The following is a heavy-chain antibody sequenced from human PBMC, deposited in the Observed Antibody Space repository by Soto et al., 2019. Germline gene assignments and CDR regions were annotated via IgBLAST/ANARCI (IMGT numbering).Heavy chain of an antibody. D-gene: IGHD1-1*01. J-gene: IGHJ3*02. CDR2: SYPGDADT. CDR3: ARGGDRNPDAFDI. CDR1: GYSFTSYW. Sequence: GESLKISCKGSGYSFTSYWIGWVRQMPGKGLEWMGISYPGDADTGYRPSFQCQVTISADKSISTAFLQWSSVKASDTAIYYCARGGDRNPDAFDIWGQGTMVTVSS. V-gene: IGHV5-51*01.